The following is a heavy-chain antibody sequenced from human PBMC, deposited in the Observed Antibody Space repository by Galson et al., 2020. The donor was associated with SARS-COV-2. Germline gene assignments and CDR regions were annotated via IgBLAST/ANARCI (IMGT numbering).Heavy chain of an antibody. CDR3: ARAYIVVVPAAPAARAFDI. J-gene: IGHJ3*02. D-gene: IGHD2-2*01. CDR2: IYYAGST. Sequence: SETLSLTCTVSGGSISSSSYYWGWIRQPPGKGLEWIGSIYYAGSTYYNPSLKSRVTISVDTSKNQFSLKLSSVTAADTAVYYCARAYIVVVPAAPAARAFDIWGQGTMVTVSS. CDR1: GGSISSSSYY. V-gene: IGHV4-39*07.